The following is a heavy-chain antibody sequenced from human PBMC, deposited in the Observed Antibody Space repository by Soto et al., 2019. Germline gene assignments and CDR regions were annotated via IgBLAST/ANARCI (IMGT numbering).Heavy chain of an antibody. Sequence: SETLSLTCTVSGGSVSSGSYYWSWIRQPPGKGLEWIGYIYYSGSTNYNPSLKSRVTISVDTSKNQFSVKLSSVTAADTAVYYCARDRGMDVWGQGTTVTVS. CDR1: GGSVSSGSYY. J-gene: IGHJ6*02. V-gene: IGHV4-61*01. CDR3: ARDRGMDV. CDR2: IYYSGST.